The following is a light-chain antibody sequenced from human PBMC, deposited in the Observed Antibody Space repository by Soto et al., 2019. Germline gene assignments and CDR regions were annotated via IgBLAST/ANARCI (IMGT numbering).Light chain of an antibody. J-gene: IGKJ3*01. Sequence: EIVLTQSPATLSLSPGERATLSCRASQSVSSYLAWYQQKPGQAPRLLIYDASNRATGIPARFSGSGSGTDFPLTISSLEPDDFAVYYWQQRSNWPPNSFGPGTKVEIK. CDR2: DAS. CDR3: QQRSNWPPNS. V-gene: IGKV3-11*01. CDR1: QSVSSY.